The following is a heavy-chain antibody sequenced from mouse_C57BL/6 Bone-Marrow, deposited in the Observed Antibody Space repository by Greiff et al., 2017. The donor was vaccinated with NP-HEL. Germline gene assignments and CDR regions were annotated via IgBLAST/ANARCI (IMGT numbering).Heavy chain of an antibody. CDR1: GYTFTSYW. D-gene: IGHD1-1*01. V-gene: IGHV1-59*01. J-gene: IGHJ2*01. CDR3: RYYYGSDYFDY. CDR2: IDPSDSYT. Sequence: VQLQQPGAELVRPGTSVKLSCKASGYTFTSYWMHWVKQRPGQGLEWIGVIDPSDSYTNYNQKFKGKATLTVDTSSSTAYMQLSSLTSEDSAVYYCRYYYGSDYFDYWGQGTTLTVSS.